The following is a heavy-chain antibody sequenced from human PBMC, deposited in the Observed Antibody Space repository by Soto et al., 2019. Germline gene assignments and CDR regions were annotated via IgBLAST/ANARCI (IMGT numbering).Heavy chain of an antibody. CDR3: ARGFLQYFQQ. CDR1: GGSFSGYY. Sequence: QVQLQQWGAGLLKPSETLSLTCDVYGGSFSGYYCSWVRQSPGKGLEYIGDINHSGSTNYNPSLKSRVTISIDTSKNQFSLKLNSVTAADTGVYYCARGFLQYFQQWGQGTLVTVSS. D-gene: IGHD3-3*01. J-gene: IGHJ1*01. V-gene: IGHV4-34*01. CDR2: INHSGST.